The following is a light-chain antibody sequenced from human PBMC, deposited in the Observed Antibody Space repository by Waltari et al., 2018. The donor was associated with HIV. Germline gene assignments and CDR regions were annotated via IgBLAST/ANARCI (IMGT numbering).Light chain of an antibody. CDR2: ADD. J-gene: IGLJ3*02. V-gene: IGLV1-47*01. CDR3: AAWADVLSAWV. CDR1: TPHIEFTS. Sequence: SVLSQPHSASGTPCQWITISCPGNTPHIEFTSVDWYQHLPGAAPQLLIFADDQRPLGVPDRFSGSKSGTSASLAISGLRSEDEADYYCAAWADVLSAWVFGGGTKLSVL.